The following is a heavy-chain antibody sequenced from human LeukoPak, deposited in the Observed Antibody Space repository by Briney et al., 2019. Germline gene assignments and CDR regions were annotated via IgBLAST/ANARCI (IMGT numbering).Heavy chain of an antibody. J-gene: IGHJ4*02. Sequence: PGGSLRLSCAASGFTFSSYEMNWVRQAPGKGLEWVSYISSSGSTIYYADSVKGRFTISRDNAKNSLYLQMNSLRAEDTAVYYCARVTGYTIEDYFDYWGQGTLVTVSS. V-gene: IGHV3-48*03. D-gene: IGHD3-9*01. CDR3: ARVTGYTIEDYFDY. CDR1: GFTFSSYE. CDR2: ISSSGSTI.